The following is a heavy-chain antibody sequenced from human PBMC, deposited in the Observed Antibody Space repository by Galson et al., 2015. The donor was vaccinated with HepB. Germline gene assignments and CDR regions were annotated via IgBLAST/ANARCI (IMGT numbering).Heavy chain of an antibody. CDR1: GFTFSNYG. CDR3: ANSYYDTSGYYFKLPDT. J-gene: IGHJ5*02. D-gene: IGHD3-22*01. CDR2: ISYDGRNK. V-gene: IGHV3-30*18. Sequence: SLRLSCAASGFTFSNYGMHWVRQAPGKGLEWVAVISYDGRNKHHVDSVEGRFTISRDNSKNKLYLQMNSLGVDDTAVYYCANSYYDTSGYYFKLPDTWGQGTLVTVSS.